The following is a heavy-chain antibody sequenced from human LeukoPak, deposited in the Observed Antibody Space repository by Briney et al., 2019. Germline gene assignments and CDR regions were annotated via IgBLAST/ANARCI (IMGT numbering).Heavy chain of an antibody. D-gene: IGHD3-22*01. V-gene: IGHV3-21*01. J-gene: IGHJ4*02. Sequence: GGSLRLSCAAFGFTFSSYSMNWVRQAPGKGLEWVSSISSSSSYIYYADSVKGRFTISRDNAKNSLYLQMNSLRAEDTAVYYCARGALMVVITRFDYWGQGTLVTVSS. CDR3: ARGALMVVITRFDY. CDR1: GFTFSSYS. CDR2: ISSSSSYI.